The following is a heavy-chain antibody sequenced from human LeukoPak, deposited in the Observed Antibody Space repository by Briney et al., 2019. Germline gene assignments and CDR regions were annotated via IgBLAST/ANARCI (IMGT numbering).Heavy chain of an antibody. Sequence: GGSLRLSCAASGFTFDDYPMHWVRQAPGKGLEWASGISWNSGSIGYADSVKGRFTISRDNAKNSLYLQMNSLRAEDTAVYYCARSLVLGMVDYWGQGTLVTVSS. CDR1: GFTFDDYP. CDR3: ARSLVLGMVDY. CDR2: ISWNSGSI. D-gene: IGHD2-8*02. V-gene: IGHV3-9*01. J-gene: IGHJ4*02.